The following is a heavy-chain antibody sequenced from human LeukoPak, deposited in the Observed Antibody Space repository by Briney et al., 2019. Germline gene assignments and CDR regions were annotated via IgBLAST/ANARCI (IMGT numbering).Heavy chain of an antibody. CDR1: GGTFSSYA. V-gene: IGHV1-69*05. CDR3: ARVRYGQRGDAFDI. J-gene: IGHJ3*02. D-gene: IGHD4-17*01. Sequence: SVKVSCEASGGTFSSYAISWVRQAPGQGLEWMGGIIPIFGTANYAQKFQGRVTITTDESTSTAYMELSSLRSEDTAVYYCARVRYGQRGDAFDIWGQGTMVTVSS. CDR2: IIPIFGTA.